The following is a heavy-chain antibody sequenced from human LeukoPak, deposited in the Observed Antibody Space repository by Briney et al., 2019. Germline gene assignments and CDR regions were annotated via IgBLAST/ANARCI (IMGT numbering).Heavy chain of an antibody. CDR3: ARDSPYSSGWYYYYMDV. J-gene: IGHJ6*03. Sequence: SETLSLTCTVSGGSISSYYWSWIRQPAGKGLEWIGRIYTSGSTNYNPSLKSRVTMSVDTSKNQFSLKLSSVTAADTAVYYCARDSPYSSGWYYYYMDVWGKGTTVTISS. D-gene: IGHD6-19*01. CDR2: IYTSGST. V-gene: IGHV4-4*07. CDR1: GGSISSYY.